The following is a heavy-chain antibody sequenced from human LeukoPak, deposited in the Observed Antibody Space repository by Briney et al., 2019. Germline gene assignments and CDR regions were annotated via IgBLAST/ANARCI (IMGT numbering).Heavy chain of an antibody. D-gene: IGHD3-22*01. CDR2: IYNSANT. CDR3: TSRFSSRSDGNGYYYGHDAFDF. Sequence: PSGTLTLTCSVSGDLISTSYWLWLRQAPGKGLEWVGNIYNSANTNYNPSVQSRFTMSSDNSKSLFYLQLNYVSAADTAVYYCTSRFSSRSDGNGYYYGHDAFDFWGRGTLVTVS. V-gene: IGHV4-4*08. CDR1: GDLISTSY. J-gene: IGHJ3*01.